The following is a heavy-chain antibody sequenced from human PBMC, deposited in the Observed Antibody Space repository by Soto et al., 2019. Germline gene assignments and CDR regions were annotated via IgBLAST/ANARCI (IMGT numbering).Heavy chain of an antibody. V-gene: IGHV4-31*03. J-gene: IGHJ4*01. CDR3: ARVRGSGSYAAYYFDS. CDR1: GGSIINGGYY. D-gene: IGHD3-10*01. CDR2: IHYSGST. Sequence: PSETLSLTCTVSGGSIINGGYYLNWVRQHPWKGLEWIGYIHYSGSTWYNPSLESRVTISVDTSKDQFSLKLRSVTAADTAVYYCARVRGSGSYAAYYFDSWGQGTLVTVSS.